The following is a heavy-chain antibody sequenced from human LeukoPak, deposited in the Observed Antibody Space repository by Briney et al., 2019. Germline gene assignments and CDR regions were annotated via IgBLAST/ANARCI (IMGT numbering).Heavy chain of an antibody. J-gene: IGHJ4*02. CDR3: AKGNTIFGVVLTYFDY. V-gene: IGHV3-9*01. D-gene: IGHD3-3*01. CDR1: GFTFDDYA. CDR2: ISWNSGSI. Sequence: GGSLRLSCAASGFTFDDYAMPWVRQAPGKGLEWVSGISWNSGSIGYADSVKGRFTISRDNAKNSLYLQMNSLRAEDTALYYCAKGNTIFGVVLTYFDYWGQGTLVTVSS.